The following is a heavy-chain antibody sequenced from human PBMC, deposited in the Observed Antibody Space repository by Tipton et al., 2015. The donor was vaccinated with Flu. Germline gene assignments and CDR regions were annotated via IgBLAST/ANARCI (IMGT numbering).Heavy chain of an antibody. J-gene: IGHJ4*02. CDR2: ISYDGSNK. CDR3: ARVVVGAADY. V-gene: IGHV3-30*01. D-gene: IGHD1-26*01. CDR1: GFTFSSYA. Sequence: SLRLSCAASGFTFSSYAMHWVRQAPGKGLEWVAVISYDGSNKYYADSVKGRFTISRDNSKNTLYLQMNSLRAEDTAVYYCARVVVGAADYWGQGTLVTVSS.